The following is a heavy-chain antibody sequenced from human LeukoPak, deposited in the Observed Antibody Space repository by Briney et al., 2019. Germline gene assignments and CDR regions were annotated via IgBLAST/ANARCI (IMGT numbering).Heavy chain of an antibody. D-gene: IGHD2-21*02. V-gene: IGHV3-30*19. Sequence: GGSLRLSCEVSGFSFSSFPMTWVRRAPGKGLEWVAVISYDGSNKYYADSVKGRFTISRDNSKNALYLQMNSLRAEDTAVYYCARNHDSRGMDVWGQGTTVTVSS. J-gene: IGHJ6*02. CDR3: ARNHDSRGMDV. CDR2: ISYDGSNK. CDR1: GFSFSSFP.